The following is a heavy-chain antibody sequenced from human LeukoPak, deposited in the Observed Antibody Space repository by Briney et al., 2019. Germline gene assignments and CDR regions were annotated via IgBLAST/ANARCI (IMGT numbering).Heavy chain of an antibody. CDR1: GFTFSDAW. Sequence: GGSLRLSCAASGFTFSDAWMNWVRQAPGKGLEWVSAISGSGGSTYYADSVKGRFTISRDNSKNPLYLQMNSLRAEDTAVYYCAKPITMVRGVIIEPYFDYWGQGTLVTVSS. J-gene: IGHJ4*02. CDR3: AKPITMVRGVIIEPYFDY. V-gene: IGHV3-23*01. CDR2: ISGSGGST. D-gene: IGHD3-10*01.